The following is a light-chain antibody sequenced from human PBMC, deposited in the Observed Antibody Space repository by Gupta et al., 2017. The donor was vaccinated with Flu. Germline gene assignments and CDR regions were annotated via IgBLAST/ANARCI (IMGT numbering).Light chain of an antibody. J-gene: IGKJ3*01. CDR3: QQRSNWPLT. Sequence: EIVLTQSPATLSLSPGETATLSCRASQSVSSYLAWYQQKPGQAPRLLIYDASNRATGIPARFSGSGSGTDFTLTISSLETEDFAVYYCQQRSNWPLTFGPGTKVDIK. CDR1: QSVSSY. CDR2: DAS. V-gene: IGKV3-11*01.